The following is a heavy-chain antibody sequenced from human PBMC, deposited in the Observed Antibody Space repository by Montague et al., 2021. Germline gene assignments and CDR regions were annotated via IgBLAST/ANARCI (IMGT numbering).Heavy chain of an antibody. D-gene: IGHD1-26*01. CDR1: GFPFRTYA. CDR2: IFGDGGGT. J-gene: IGHJ6*03. Sequence: SLRLSCAASGFPFRTYAMSWVRQAPGKGLQWASLIFGDGGGTFYEDSVKGRFTISRDNSKNILSLQMNSLRVDDTAVYYCAKNRGAAEHYPYPMDIWGKGTTVIVSS. V-gene: IGHV3-23*01. CDR3: AKNRGAAEHYPYPMDI.